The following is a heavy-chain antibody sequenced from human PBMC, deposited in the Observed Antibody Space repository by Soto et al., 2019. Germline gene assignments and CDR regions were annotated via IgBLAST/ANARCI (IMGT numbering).Heavy chain of an antibody. D-gene: IGHD2-2*01. V-gene: IGHV3-30-3*01. J-gene: IGHJ6*02. CDR1: GFTFSNYA. CDR3: ARPIVPAIQNHPYYYYGLDV. CDR2: VSFDGSNS. Sequence: QVQLVESGGGVVQPGRSLRLSCAASGFTFSNYAMHWVRQAPGKGLDWVAVVSFDGSNSYYADSVKGRFTISRANSKNMLFLQMNSLRPEDTAVYFCARPIVPAIQNHPYYYYGLDVWGQGTTVTVSS.